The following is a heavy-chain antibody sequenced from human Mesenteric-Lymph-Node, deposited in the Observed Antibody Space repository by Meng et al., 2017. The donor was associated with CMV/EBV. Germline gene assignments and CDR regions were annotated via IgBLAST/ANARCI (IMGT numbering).Heavy chain of an antibody. J-gene: IGHJ4*02. CDR1: GVIFSSYS. D-gene: IGHD3-10*01. V-gene: IGHV3-21*01. CDR2: ISSSSSYI. Sequence: GVIFSSYSMNWVRQAPGKGLEWVSSISSSSSYIYYADSVKGRFTISRDNAKNSLYLQMNSLRAEDTAVYYCARDRDYSGSGSYWGDFWGQGTLVTVSS. CDR3: ARDRDYSGSGSYWGDF.